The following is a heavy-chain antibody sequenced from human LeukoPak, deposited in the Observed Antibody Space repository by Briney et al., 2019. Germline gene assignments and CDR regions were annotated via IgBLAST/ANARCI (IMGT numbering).Heavy chain of an antibody. D-gene: IGHD3-10*01. CDR3: AKLGDYYGSGTYSRFDS. J-gene: IGHJ4*02. V-gene: IGHV3-23*01. CDR1: GFTFSSYA. CDR2: ISGSGDIT. Sequence: GGSRRFSCAAPGFTFSSYAMSWVRQTPGKGLEWVSVISGSGDITYYADSVKGRFTISRDNSKNTLYLQMSSLRAEDTALYYCAKLGDYYGSGTYSRFDSWGQGALVTVSS.